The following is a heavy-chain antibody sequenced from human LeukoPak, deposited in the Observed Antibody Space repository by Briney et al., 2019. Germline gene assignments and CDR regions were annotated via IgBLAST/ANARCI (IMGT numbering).Heavy chain of an antibody. CDR2: MYSRGDT. J-gene: IGHJ5*02. Sequence: GGSLRLSCAASGFTVSDNYMSWVRQAPGEGLEWVSVMYSRGDTYFAKSVKGRFTFSRDISKNTLYLQMNGLRTEDTAMYYCARAAPQVPAAGVLASWGQGTLVIVSS. V-gene: IGHV3-53*01. CDR3: ARAAPQVPAAGVLAS. CDR1: GFTVSDNY. D-gene: IGHD6-13*01.